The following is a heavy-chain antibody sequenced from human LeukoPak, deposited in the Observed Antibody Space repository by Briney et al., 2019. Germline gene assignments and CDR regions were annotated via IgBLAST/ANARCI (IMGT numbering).Heavy chain of an antibody. D-gene: IGHD6-19*01. CDR3: VQTNGWPGFDY. CDR1: GVSISRFY. CDR2: IYNGVPT. Sequence: SETLSLICTTSGVSISRFYWSWVRQPPGKGLEWIGNIYNGVPTFFNPSLKSRVTILVDASKRQFSLQLASVTAADTAVYYCVQTNGWPGFDYWGQGILVTVSS. V-gene: IGHV4-4*09. J-gene: IGHJ4*02.